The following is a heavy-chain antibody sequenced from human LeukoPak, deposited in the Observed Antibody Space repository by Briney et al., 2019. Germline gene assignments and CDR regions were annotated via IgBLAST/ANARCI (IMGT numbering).Heavy chain of an antibody. J-gene: IGHJ6*03. V-gene: IGHV3-64*01. Sequence: GGSLRLSCAASGFTFSSYAMHWVRQAPGKGLEYVSAISSNGGSTYYASSVKGRFTISRDNSKNTLYLQMGSLRAEDMAVYYCARVAYYYYYYMDVWGKGTTVTVSS. CDR2: ISSNGGST. CDR1: GFTFSSYA. CDR3: ARVAYYYYYYMDV.